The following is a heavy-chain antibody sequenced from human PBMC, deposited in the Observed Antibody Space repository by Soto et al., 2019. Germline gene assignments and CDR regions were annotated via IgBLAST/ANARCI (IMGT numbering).Heavy chain of an antibody. CDR3: AKDGRDIVVVVAADAFDI. D-gene: IGHD2-15*01. CDR1: GFTFSSYA. Sequence: GGSLRLSCAASGFTFSSYAMSWVRQAPGKGLEWVSAISGSGGSTYYADSVKGRFTISRDNSKNTLYLQMNSLRAEDTAVYYCAKDGRDIVVVVAADAFDIWGQGTMVTVSS. CDR2: ISGSGGST. V-gene: IGHV3-23*01. J-gene: IGHJ3*02.